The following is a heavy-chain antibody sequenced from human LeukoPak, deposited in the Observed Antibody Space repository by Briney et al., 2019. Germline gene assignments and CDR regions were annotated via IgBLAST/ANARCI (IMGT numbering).Heavy chain of an antibody. CDR1: GYTFSGYW. J-gene: IGHJ4*02. CDR3: ARRYTSSSFDY. Sequence: GESLKISRKGSGYTFSGYWIAWVRQMPGKGLEWMGIIYPGDSDTRYSPSFQGQVTISADKSISAAYLQWSSLKAPDTAMYYCARRYTSSSFDYWGQGTLVTVSS. CDR2: IYPGDSDT. D-gene: IGHD5-12*01. V-gene: IGHV5-51*01.